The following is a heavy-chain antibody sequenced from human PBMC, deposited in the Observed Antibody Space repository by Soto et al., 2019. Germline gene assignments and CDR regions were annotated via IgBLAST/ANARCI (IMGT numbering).Heavy chain of an antibody. D-gene: IGHD3-22*01. V-gene: IGHV3-48*03. CDR2: ISSSGSTI. CDR3: ARGTYYYDSSGYHWFDP. J-gene: IGHJ5*02. CDR1: GFTFSSYE. Sequence: AGGSLRLSCAASGFTFSSYEMNWVRQAPGKGLEWVSYISSSGSTIYYADSVKGRFTISRDNAKNSLYLQMNSLRAEDTAVYYCARGTYYYDSSGYHWFDPWGQGTLVTVSS.